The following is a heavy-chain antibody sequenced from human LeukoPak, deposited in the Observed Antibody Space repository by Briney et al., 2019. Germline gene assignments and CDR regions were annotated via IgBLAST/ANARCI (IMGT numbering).Heavy chain of an antibody. CDR2: IKEDGSTK. D-gene: IGHD6-6*01. Sequence: GGSLRLSCAASGFTFSNYWMSWVRQAPGKGLEWVANIKEDGSTKYYVDSVKGRFTISRANAKNSVYLQISSLRVEDTAVYYCARMGYSSSSYDYWGQGTLVTVSS. CDR1: GFTFSNYW. J-gene: IGHJ4*02. V-gene: IGHV3-7*01. CDR3: ARMGYSSSSYDY.